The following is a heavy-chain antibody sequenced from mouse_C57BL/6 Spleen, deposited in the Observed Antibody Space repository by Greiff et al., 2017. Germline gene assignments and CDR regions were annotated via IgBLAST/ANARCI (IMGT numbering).Heavy chain of an antibody. CDR3: ARASPDGYYFDY. Sequence: EVQLQQSGPELVKPGASVKIPCKASGYTFTDYNMDWVKQSHGKSLEWIGDINPNNGGTIYNQKFKGKATLTVDKSSSTAYMELRSLTSEDTAVYYCARASPDGYYFDYWGQGTTLTVSS. V-gene: IGHV1-18*01. CDR1: GYTFTDYN. D-gene: IGHD2-3*01. J-gene: IGHJ2*01. CDR2: INPNNGGT.